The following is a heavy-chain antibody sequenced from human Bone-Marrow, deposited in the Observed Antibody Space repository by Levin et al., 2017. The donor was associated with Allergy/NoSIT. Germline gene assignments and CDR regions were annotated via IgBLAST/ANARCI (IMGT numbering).Heavy chain of an antibody. CDR3: AKDIITIFGVVMNYYGMDV. J-gene: IGHJ6*02. D-gene: IGHD3-3*01. CDR1: GFAFSSYG. Sequence: GESLKISCAASGFAFSSYGMHWVRQAPGKGLDWVAVISYDGSNKYYADSVKGRFTISRDNSKNTVDLQMNSLRAEDTALYYCAKDIITIFGVVMNYYGMDVWGQGTTVTVSS. V-gene: IGHV3-30*18. CDR2: ISYDGSNK.